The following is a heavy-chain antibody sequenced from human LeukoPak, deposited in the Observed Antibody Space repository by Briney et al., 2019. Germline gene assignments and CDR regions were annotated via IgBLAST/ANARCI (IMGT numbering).Heavy chain of an antibody. V-gene: IGHV4-4*02. CDR3: ARGTSEVTMVRLAEYFQH. J-gene: IGHJ1*01. CDR2: IYHSGST. CDR1: GGSISSSNW. Sequence: SETLSLTCAVSGGSISSSNWWSWVRQPPGKGLEWIGEIYHSGSTNYNPSPKSRVTISVDKSKNQFSLKLSSVTAADTAVYYCARGTSEVTMVRLAEYFQHWGQGTLVTVSS. D-gene: IGHD3-10*01.